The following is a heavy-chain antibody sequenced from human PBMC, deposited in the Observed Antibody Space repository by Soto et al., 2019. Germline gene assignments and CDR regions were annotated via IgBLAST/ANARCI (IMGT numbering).Heavy chain of an antibody. V-gene: IGHV4-34*01. CDR1: GGSFSGYY. Sequence: SETLSLTCAVYGGSFSGYYWTWIRQPPGTGLEWIGEINHSGSTNYNPSLKSRVTISVDTSKNQFSLKLTSVTAADTAVYYCARDKINGLFDYCGQGTLVTVSS. J-gene: IGHJ4*02. CDR3: ARDKINGLFDY. CDR2: INHSGST. D-gene: IGHD2-8*01.